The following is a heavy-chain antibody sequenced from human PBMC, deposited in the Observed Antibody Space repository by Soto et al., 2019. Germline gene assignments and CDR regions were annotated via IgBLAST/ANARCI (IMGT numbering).Heavy chain of an antibody. CDR2: VHIGMGT. J-gene: IGHJ4*02. D-gene: IGHD6-13*01. CDR3: ATRSRQPV. Sequence: QVQLQESAPGLVKPSGTLSLVCAVSGGSITSDTWCTWVRQPPGKGLEWIGEVHIGMGTNYNASXGXXXXXXLDXSNKQFSLKLTSATAADTAVYYCATRSRQPVGGQGTLVTVSS. V-gene: IGHV4-4*02. CDR1: GGSITSDTW.